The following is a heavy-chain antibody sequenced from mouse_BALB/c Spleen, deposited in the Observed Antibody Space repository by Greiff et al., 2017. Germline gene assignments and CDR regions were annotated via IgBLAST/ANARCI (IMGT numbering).Heavy chain of an antibody. V-gene: IGHV1S135*01. CDR3: ARFPYYAMDY. CDR2: IDPYNGGT. Sequence: LVESGPELVKPGASVKVSCKASGYAFTSYNMYWVKQSHGKSLEWIGYIDPYNGGTSYNQKFKGKATLTVDKSSSTAYMHLNSLTSEDSAVYYCARFPYYAMDYWGQGTSVTVSS. CDR1: GYAFTSYN. J-gene: IGHJ4*01.